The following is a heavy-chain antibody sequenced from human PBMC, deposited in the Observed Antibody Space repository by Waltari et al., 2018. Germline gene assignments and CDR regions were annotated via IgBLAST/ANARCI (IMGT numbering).Heavy chain of an antibody. CDR3: ARDRYYDSSGYYFY. Sequence: QLQMVQSGAEVKKLGTSVKVSCKASGYTYTSYYMHWVRQAPGQGLEWRGNINTSGGSSSYAQKFQGRVTMTRDTCTSTVYMELSSLRSEDTAVYDCARDRYYDSSGYYFYWGQGTLVTVSS. V-gene: IGHV1-46*01. D-gene: IGHD3-22*01. CDR2: INTSGGSS. CDR1: GYTYTSYY. J-gene: IGHJ4*02.